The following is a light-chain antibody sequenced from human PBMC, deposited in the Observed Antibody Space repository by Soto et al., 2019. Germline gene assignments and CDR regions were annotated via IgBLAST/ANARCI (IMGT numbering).Light chain of an antibody. Sequence: QSVLAQPPSVSAATGQKVTVSCSVSSSNIGYNFVSWYQQLPGTAPKLIIYNNDERPSGIPDRFSGSKSGTSATLGITGLQTGDEADYYCGTWDNSLSGGVFGTGTKVTVL. CDR2: NND. V-gene: IGLV1-51*01. J-gene: IGLJ1*01. CDR3: GTWDNSLSGGV. CDR1: SSNIGYNF.